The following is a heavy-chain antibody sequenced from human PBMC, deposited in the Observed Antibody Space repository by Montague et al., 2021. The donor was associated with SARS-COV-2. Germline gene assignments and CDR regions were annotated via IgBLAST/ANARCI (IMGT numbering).Heavy chain of an antibody. D-gene: IGHD2/OR15-2a*01. V-gene: IGHV4-59*01. CDR3: ARKIIANAFDV. CDR1: GGSTSNYY. Sequence: SETLSLTCSVSGGSTSNYYWTWIRQSPGKGLQWIGYIFYTGSTKFNPSLKSRVSMSLDTSKNHFSLRLSAVTAADTAVYYCARKIIANAFDVWGHGTTVTVSS. J-gene: IGHJ3*01. CDR2: IFYTGST.